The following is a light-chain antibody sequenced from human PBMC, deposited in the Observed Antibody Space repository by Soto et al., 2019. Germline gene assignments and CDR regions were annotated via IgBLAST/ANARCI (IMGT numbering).Light chain of an antibody. V-gene: IGKV1-39*01. CDR1: QSISSY. Sequence: DIQMTQSPSSLSASVGDRVTITCRASQSISSYLYWYQQKPGKAPKLLIYAASSLQSGGPSRFSGSGSGTDITLTLSSLHPEDFATDYCQHSYSTPPYTFGQGTKLEVK. CDR3: QHSYSTPPYT. CDR2: AAS. J-gene: IGKJ2*01.